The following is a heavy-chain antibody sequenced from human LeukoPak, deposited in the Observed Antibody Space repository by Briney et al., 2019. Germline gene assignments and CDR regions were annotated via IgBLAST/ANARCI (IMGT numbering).Heavy chain of an antibody. V-gene: IGHV4-34*01. D-gene: IGHD6-13*01. CDR1: GGSFSGYY. Sequence: SETLSLTCAVYGGSFSGYYWSWIRQPPGKGLEWIGEINHSGSTNYNPSLKSRVTMSVDTSKNQFSLKLSSVTAADTAVYYCAARSWYGARYFQHWGQGTLVTVSS. CDR3: AARSWYGARYFQH. J-gene: IGHJ1*01. CDR2: INHSGST.